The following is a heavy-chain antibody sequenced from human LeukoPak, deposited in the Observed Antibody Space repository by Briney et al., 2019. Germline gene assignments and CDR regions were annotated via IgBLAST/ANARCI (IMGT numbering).Heavy chain of an antibody. Sequence: GGSLRLSCAASGFTVSSNYMTWVRQAPGKGLEWVSVVYTGGSTYSADSVKGRFTISRDNSKNTLYLQMNSLRAEDTAVYYCARGYCSGGSCYADYWGQGTLVTVSS. CDR2: VYTGGST. J-gene: IGHJ4*02. V-gene: IGHV3-53*01. CDR3: ARGYCSGGSCYADY. CDR1: GFTVSSNY. D-gene: IGHD2-15*01.